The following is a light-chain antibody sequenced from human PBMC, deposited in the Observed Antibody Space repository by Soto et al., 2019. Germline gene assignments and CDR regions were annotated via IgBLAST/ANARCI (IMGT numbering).Light chain of an antibody. Sequence: EIVLTQSPATLSLSPGGRATLSCSASQRISSSYLAWYQQKPGQAPRLLIYGASSRATGIPDRFSGSGSGTDFTLTISRLEPEDFAVYYCQQYGSSPETFGQGTKVDI. CDR2: GAS. CDR1: QRISSSY. V-gene: IGKV3-20*01. J-gene: IGKJ1*01. CDR3: QQYGSSPET.